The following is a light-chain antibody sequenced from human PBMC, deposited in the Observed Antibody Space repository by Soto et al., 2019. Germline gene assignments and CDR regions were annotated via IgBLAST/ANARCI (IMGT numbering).Light chain of an antibody. Sequence: SPGTLSLSPGERATLSCRASQSVSSSLAWYQQKPGQAPRLLIYDASGRATGIPDRFSGSGSGTDFTLTISRLEPEDSAVYYCQQYGGSPSITFGQGTRLEIK. CDR1: QSVSSS. J-gene: IGKJ5*01. CDR2: DAS. V-gene: IGKV3-20*01. CDR3: QQYGGSPSIT.